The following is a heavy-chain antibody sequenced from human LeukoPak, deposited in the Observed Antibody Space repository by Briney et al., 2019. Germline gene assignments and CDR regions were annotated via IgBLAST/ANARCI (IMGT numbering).Heavy chain of an antibody. V-gene: IGHV5-51*01. D-gene: IGHD3-22*01. Sequence: GESLRISCKGSGYSFSSYWITWVRQMPGKGLEWMGIIYPGDSDTRYSPSFQGQVTISADKSVNTAYLQWSSLKASDTAMYYCARPNITSYYDSRGYDAFDVWGQGTMVTVYS. CDR3: ARPNITSYYDSRGYDAFDV. CDR1: GYSFSSYW. J-gene: IGHJ3*01. CDR2: IYPGDSDT.